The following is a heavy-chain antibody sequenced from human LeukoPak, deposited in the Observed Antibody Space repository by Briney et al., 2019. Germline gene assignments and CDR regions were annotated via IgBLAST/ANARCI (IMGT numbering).Heavy chain of an antibody. Sequence: GGSLRLSCAASGFSFSRYAMSWVRQAPGGGLEWVSIISSSGASTYYADSVKGRFTVSRDNSKNTLYLQVNSLRAEDTAVYYCAKVITIFGSEEDAFDIWGQGTMVTVSS. V-gene: IGHV3-23*01. CDR2: ISSSGAST. D-gene: IGHD3-3*01. CDR3: AKVITIFGSEEDAFDI. J-gene: IGHJ3*02. CDR1: GFSFSRYA.